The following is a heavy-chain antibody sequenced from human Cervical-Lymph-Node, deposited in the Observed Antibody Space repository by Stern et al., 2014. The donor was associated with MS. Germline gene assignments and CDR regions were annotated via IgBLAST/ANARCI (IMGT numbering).Heavy chain of an antibody. J-gene: IGHJ6*02. D-gene: IGHD3-9*01. CDR2: IYTSGST. CDR1: GGSISSGSYY. CDR3: ARDCRLRYFDNYGMDV. Sequence: QLQLQESGPGLVKPSQTLSLTCTVSGGSISSGSYYWSWIRQPAGKGLEWIGRIYTSGSTNYHPSLKSRVTISVDTSKNQFSLKRSSGTAADTAVYYCARDCRLRYFDNYGMDVWGQGTTVTVSS. V-gene: IGHV4-61*02.